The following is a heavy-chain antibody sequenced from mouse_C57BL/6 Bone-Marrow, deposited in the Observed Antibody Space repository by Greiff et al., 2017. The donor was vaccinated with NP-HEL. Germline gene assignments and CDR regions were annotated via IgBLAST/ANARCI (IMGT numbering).Heavy chain of an antibody. J-gene: IGHJ2*01. Sequence: QVQLQQPGAELVRPGSSVKLSCKASGYTFTSYWMHWVKQRPIQGLEWIGNIDPSDSETHYNQKFKDKATLTVDKSSSTAYMQISSLTSEDSAVYYCARGYDGYPYYFDYWGQGTTLTVSS. CDR3: ARGYDGYPYYFDY. CDR1: GYTFTSYW. D-gene: IGHD2-3*01. CDR2: IDPSDSET. V-gene: IGHV1-52*01.